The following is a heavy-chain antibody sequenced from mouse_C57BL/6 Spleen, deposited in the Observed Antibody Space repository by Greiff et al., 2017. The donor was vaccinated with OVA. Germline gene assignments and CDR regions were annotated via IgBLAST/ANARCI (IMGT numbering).Heavy chain of an antibody. D-gene: IGHD2-1*01. CDR1: GYTFTTYP. Sequence: VKLQQSGAELVKPGASVKMSCKASGYTFTTYPIEWMKQNHGKSLEWIGNFHPYNDDTKYNEKFKGKATLTVEKSSSTIYLELSRLTSDDSAVYYCARRYDGNFYAMDYWGQGTSVTVSS. CDR2: FHPYNDDT. CDR3: ARRYDGNFYAMDY. J-gene: IGHJ4*01. V-gene: IGHV1-47*01.